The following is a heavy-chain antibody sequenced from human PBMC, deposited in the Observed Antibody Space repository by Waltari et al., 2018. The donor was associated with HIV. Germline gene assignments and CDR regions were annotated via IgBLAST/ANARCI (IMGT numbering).Heavy chain of an antibody. Sequence: QVQLVQPGAEVKKPGSSVKVSCTASGGTVSSYAICRVPLAPGQGLEWMGGIIPIFGTANYAQKFQGRVTITADESTSTAYMELSSLRSEDTAVYYCARFKYSSPPGGMDVWGQGTTVTVSS. D-gene: IGHD6-6*01. CDR3: ARFKYSSPPGGMDV. J-gene: IGHJ6*02. CDR2: IIPIFGTA. V-gene: IGHV1-69*01. CDR1: GGTVSSYA.